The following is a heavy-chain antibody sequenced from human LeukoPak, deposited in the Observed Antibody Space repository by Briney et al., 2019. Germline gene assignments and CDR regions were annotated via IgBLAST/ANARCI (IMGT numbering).Heavy chain of an antibody. V-gene: IGHV1-8*03. CDR3: TRETSSRYFDY. CDR2: MNPNSGNT. Sequence: ASVKVSCKASGYTFTSYDINWVRQATGQGLEWMGWMNPNSGNTGYAQKFQGRVTITRNTSINTAYMELSSLRSEDTAVYYCTRETSSRYFDYWGQGTLVTVSS. J-gene: IGHJ4*02. CDR1: GYTFTSYD.